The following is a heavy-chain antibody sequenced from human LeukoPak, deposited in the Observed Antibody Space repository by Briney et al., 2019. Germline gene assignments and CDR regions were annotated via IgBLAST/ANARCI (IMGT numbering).Heavy chain of an antibody. CDR3: ARGRSSGWYVDY. Sequence: PSETLSLTCTVSGGSISSYYWSWIRQPPGKGLEWIGEINHSGSTNYNPSLKSRVTISVDTSKNQFSLKLSSATAADTAVYYCARGRSSGWYVDYWGQGTLVTVSS. CDR1: GGSISSYY. CDR2: INHSGST. V-gene: IGHV4-34*01. J-gene: IGHJ4*02. D-gene: IGHD6-19*01.